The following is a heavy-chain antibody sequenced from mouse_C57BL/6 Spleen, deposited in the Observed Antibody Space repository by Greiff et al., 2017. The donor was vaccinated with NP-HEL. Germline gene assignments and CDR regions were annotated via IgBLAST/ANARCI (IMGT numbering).Heavy chain of an antibody. D-gene: IGHD2-4*01. J-gene: IGHJ4*01. CDR3: ARVDYDEGAMDY. CDR2: ISDGGSYT. V-gene: IGHV5-4*01. Sequence: EVQVVESGGGLVKPGGSLKLSCAASGFTFSSYAMSWVRQTPEKRLEWVATISDGGSYTYYPDNVKGRFTISRDNAKNNLYLQMSHLKSEDTAMYYCARVDYDEGAMDYWGQGTSVTVSS. CDR1: GFTFSSYA.